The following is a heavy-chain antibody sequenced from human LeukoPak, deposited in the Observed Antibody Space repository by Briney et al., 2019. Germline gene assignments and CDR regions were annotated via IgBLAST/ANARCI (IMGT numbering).Heavy chain of an antibody. V-gene: IGHV1-8*02. CDR3: ARRTYKARLDAFDI. D-gene: IGHD1-1*01. CDR2: MNPNSGNT. J-gene: IGHJ3*02. Sequence: ASVKVSCKASGGTFSSYAISWVRQAPGQGLEWMGWMNPNSGNTGYAQKFQGRVTMTRNTSISTAYMELSSLRSEDTAVYYCARRTYKARLDAFDIWGQGTMVTVSS. CDR1: GGTFSSYA.